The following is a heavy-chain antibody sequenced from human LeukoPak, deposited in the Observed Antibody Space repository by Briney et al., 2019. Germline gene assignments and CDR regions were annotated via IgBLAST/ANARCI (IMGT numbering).Heavy chain of an antibody. Sequence: PSETLSLTCTVSGGSIGSSSYYWGWIRQPPGKGLEWIGSIYYSGSTYYNPSLKSRVTISVDTSKNQFSLKLSSVTAADTAVYYCARHMAAGTRWYFDLWGRGTLVTVSS. CDR1: GGSIGSSSYY. D-gene: IGHD6-19*01. CDR2: IYYSGST. V-gene: IGHV4-39*01. CDR3: ARHMAAGTRWYFDL. J-gene: IGHJ2*01.